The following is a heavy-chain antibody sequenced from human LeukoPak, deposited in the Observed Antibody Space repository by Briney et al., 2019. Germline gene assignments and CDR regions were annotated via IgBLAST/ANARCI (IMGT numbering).Heavy chain of an antibody. V-gene: IGHV1-24*01. CDR2: FDPEDGET. J-gene: IGHJ3*02. D-gene: IGHD3-16*01. CDR3: ATDQGGVTWVDAFDI. CDR1: GYTLTDLS. Sequence: ASVKVSCKVSGYTLTDLSMHWVRQAPGKGLEWMGGFDPEDGETIYAQKFQGRVTMAEDTSTDTAYMELSSLRSEDTAIYYCATDQGGVTWVDAFDIWGQGTMVTVSS.